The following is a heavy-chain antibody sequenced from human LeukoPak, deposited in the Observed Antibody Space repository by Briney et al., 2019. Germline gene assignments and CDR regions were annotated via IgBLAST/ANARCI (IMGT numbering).Heavy chain of an antibody. J-gene: IGHJ3*01. D-gene: IGHD4-17*01. V-gene: IGHV3-21*01. Sequence: GGSLRLSCVASGFAFSTSAMHWVRQAPGKGLEWVSSIGGSSSSLYYAESVKGRFTISRDNAKNSLYLQMNSLRAEDTAVYYCAKEAGQDYGALDAFDVWAKGQWSPSLQ. CDR1: GFAFSTSA. CDR3: AKEAGQDYGALDAFDV. CDR2: IGGSSSSL.